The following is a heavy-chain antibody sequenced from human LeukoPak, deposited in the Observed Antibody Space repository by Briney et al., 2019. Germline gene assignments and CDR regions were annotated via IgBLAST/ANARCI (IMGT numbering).Heavy chain of an antibody. V-gene: IGHV1-18*01. CDR2: ISFNNGNA. CDR3: AREFRRVGVKSFDL. J-gene: IGHJ4*02. CDR1: GFTFSNYA. Sequence: ASVKVSCKASGFTFSNYAISWVRQAPGQGLEWMGWISFNNGNAKYTEKFQGRVIMTRDTSTNTVYMDLRSLSSDDTAMYYCAREFRRVGVKSFDLWGQGTLVSVSS. D-gene: IGHD1-26*01.